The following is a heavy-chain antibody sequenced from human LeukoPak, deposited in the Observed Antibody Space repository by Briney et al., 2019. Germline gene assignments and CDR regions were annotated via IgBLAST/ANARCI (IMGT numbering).Heavy chain of an antibody. CDR1: GFTFSSYG. V-gene: IGHV3-30*02. Sequence: GGSLRLSCAASGFTFSSYGMEWVRQAPGKGLEWVAFIRYDGSNKYYSDSVKGRFTISRDNSKNTLYLQMNSLRSEDTAVYYCARDNSVRDEAWWFNPWGQGTLVTVSS. CDR2: IRYDGSNK. J-gene: IGHJ5*02. D-gene: IGHD5-24*01. CDR3: ARDNSVRDEAWWFNP.